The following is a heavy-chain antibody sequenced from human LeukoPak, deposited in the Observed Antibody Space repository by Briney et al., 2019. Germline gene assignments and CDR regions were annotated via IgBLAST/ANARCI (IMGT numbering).Heavy chain of an antibody. CDR1: GGSISSSSYY. J-gene: IGHJ4*02. CDR3: ASHADSGFGELAFDY. Sequence: SETLSLTCSVSGGSISSSSYYWGWIRQPPGKGLEWIGSIYYSRNTYYNPSLKSRVTISVDTSKNQFSLKLTSVTAADTAVYYCASHADSGFGELAFDYWGQGTLVTVSS. D-gene: IGHD3-10*01. CDR2: IYYSRNT. V-gene: IGHV4-39*01.